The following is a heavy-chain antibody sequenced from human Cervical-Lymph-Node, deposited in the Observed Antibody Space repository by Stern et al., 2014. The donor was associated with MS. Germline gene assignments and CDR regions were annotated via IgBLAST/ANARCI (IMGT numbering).Heavy chain of an antibody. CDR1: GVSTSTYY. J-gene: IGHJ5*01. D-gene: IGHD6-13*01. CDR2: IYYSGST. Sequence: QLQLQESGPGLVKPSETLSLTCTVSGVSTSTYYWSWIRQPPGKGLEWIGYIYYSGSTTYNPSLKSRVTMSVDTSRSQFSLKLSSVTAADTAVYYCARDVGMDSWGQGTLVTVSS. V-gene: IGHV4-59*01. CDR3: ARDVGMDS.